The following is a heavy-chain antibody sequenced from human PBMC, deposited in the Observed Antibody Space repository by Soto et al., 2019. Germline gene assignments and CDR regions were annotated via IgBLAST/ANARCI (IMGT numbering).Heavy chain of an antibody. D-gene: IGHD6-13*01. CDR2: IFYDGYT. CDR1: GDSISGRPYF. V-gene: IGHV4-39*01. Sequence: QVQLQDSGPGLVMPSETLSLTCTVSGDSISGRPYFWGWIRQPPGKRLEWIGSIFYDGYTHYTPSLESPVTISVDTSKTQFSLNLTSVAAADTAIYFCARLQAAVPHYWGKGILVTVSS. CDR3: ARLQAAVPHY. J-gene: IGHJ4*02.